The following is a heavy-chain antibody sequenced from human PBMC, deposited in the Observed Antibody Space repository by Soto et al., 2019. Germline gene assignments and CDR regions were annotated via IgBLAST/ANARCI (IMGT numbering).Heavy chain of an antibody. V-gene: IGHV3-33*01. J-gene: IGHJ4*02. Sequence: GGSLRLSCAASGFTFSSYGMHWVRQAPGKGLEWVAVIWYDGSNKYYADSVKGRFTISRDNSKNTLYLQMNSLRAEDTAVYYCARMRTGVYYFDYWGQGTLVTVSS. CDR3: ARMRTGVYYFDY. CDR2: IWYDGSNK. CDR1: GFTFSSYG. D-gene: IGHD6-6*01.